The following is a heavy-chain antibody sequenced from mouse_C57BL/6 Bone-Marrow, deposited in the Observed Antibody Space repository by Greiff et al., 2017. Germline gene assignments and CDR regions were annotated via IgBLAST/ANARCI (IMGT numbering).Heavy chain of an antibody. V-gene: IGHV1-75*01. CDR1: GFTFTDYY. CDR2: IFPGSGST. CDR3: ASLMVPTTGEFAY. J-gene: IGHJ3*01. Sequence: VQLQQSGPELVKPGASVKISCKASGFTFTDYYINWVKQRPGQGLEWIGWIFPGSGSTYYNEKFKGKATLTVDKSSSTAYMLLSSLTSEDSAVKFCASLMVPTTGEFAYWGQGTLVTVSA. D-gene: IGHD2-13*01.